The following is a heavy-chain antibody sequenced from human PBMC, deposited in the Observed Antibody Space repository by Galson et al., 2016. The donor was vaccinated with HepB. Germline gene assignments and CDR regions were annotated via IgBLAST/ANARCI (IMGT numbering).Heavy chain of an antibody. J-gene: IGHJ3*02. Sequence: SLRLSCAASGFTSSDYSINWVRQAPGKGLEWVSPSSSSGTYIYYADSLKGPFTLSSDSAQNSVYLQMNSLRAEDPALYFCARSAFHGDYEGDAFDIWGRGTLLTVSS. D-gene: IGHD4-17*01. CDR3: ARSAFHGDYEGDAFDI. CDR1: GFTSSDYS. CDR2: SSSSGTYI. V-gene: IGHV3-21*01.